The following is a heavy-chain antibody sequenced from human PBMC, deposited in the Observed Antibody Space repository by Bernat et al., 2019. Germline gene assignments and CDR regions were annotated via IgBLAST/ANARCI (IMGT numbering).Heavy chain of an antibody. D-gene: IGHD3-3*01. CDR2: ISSSSSYI. CDR3: ARMETYYDFWSGLAGKPLDY. V-gene: IGHV3-21*01. CDR1: GFTFSSYS. Sequence: EVQLVESGGGLVKPGGSLRLSCAASGFTFSSYSMNWVRQAPGKGLEWVSSISSSSSYIYYADSVNGRFTISRDNAKNSLYLQMNSLRAEDTAVYYCARMETYYDFWSGLAGKPLDYWGQGTLVTVSS. J-gene: IGHJ4*02.